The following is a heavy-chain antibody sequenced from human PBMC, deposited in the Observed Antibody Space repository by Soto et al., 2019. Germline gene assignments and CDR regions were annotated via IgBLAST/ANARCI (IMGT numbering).Heavy chain of an antibody. CDR1: GYTFTSYG. CDR3: ARDPLPYSSGWYYYYYGMDV. V-gene: IGHV1-18*01. Sequence: QVQLVQSGAEVKKPGASVKVSCKASGYTFTSYGISWVRQAPGQGLEWMGWISAYNGNTNYAQKLQGRVTMTTDTSTSTAYMELRSQRSDDTAVYYCARDPLPYSSGWYYYYYGMDVWGQGTTVTVSS. D-gene: IGHD6-19*01. J-gene: IGHJ6*02. CDR2: ISAYNGNT.